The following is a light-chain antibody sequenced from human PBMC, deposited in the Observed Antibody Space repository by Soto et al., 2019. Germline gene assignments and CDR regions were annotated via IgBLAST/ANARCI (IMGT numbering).Light chain of an antibody. CDR2: INI. V-gene: IGLV1-40*01. Sequence: QAVVTQPPSVSGAPGQRVTISCTGSSSNIGAGYDVHWYQQLPGTAPKLLIFININRPSGVPDRFSGSKSGTSASLAITGLRAEDEADYYCQSYDSGLSGYVFGTGTKLTVL. CDR3: QSYDSGLSGYV. J-gene: IGLJ1*01. CDR1: SSNIGAGYD.